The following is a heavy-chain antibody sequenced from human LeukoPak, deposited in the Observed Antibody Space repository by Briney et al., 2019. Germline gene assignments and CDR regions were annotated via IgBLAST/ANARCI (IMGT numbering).Heavy chain of an antibody. Sequence: GASVKVSCKASGYTFTSYDINWVRQATGQGLEWMGWMNPNSGNTGYAQKFQGRVTMTRNTSISTAYMELSSLRSEDTTVYYCASRPILGSQRDYWGQGTLVTVSS. CDR2: MNPNSGNT. V-gene: IGHV1-8*01. CDR3: ASRPILGSQRDY. CDR1: GYTFTSYD. J-gene: IGHJ4*02. D-gene: IGHD1-26*01.